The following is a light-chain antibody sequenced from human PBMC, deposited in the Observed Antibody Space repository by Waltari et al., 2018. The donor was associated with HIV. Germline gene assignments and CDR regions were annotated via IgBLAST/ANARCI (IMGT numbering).Light chain of an antibody. CDR1: SSDVGGYNY. CDR3: SSYTTSSTWV. Sequence: QSALTQPASVSGSPGQSITISCTGTSSDVGGYNYVSWYPQHPGKAPKLMIYDVSNRPSGVSYRFSGSKSGNTASLTISGLQAEDEADYYCSSYTTSSTWVFGGGTKLTVL. CDR2: DVS. J-gene: IGLJ3*02. V-gene: IGLV2-14*01.